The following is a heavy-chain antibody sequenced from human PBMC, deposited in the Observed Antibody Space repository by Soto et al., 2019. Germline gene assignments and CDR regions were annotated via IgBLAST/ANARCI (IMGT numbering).Heavy chain of an antibody. D-gene: IGHD7-27*01. CDR2: ISYDGSNK. CDR3: AKDNRGLFDP. Sequence: QVQLVESGGGVVQPGRSLRLSCAASGFTFSSYGMHWVRQAPGKGLEWVAVISYDGSNKYYADSVKGRFTISRDNSKNTLYLQMNSRRAEDTAVYYCAKDNRGLFDPWGQGTLVTVSS. V-gene: IGHV3-30*18. CDR1: GFTFSSYG. J-gene: IGHJ5*02.